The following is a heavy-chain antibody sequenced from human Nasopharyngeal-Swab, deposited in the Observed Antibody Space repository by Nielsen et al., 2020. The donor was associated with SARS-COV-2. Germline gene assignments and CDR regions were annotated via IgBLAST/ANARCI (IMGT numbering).Heavy chain of an antibody. V-gene: IGHV1-46*01. Sequence: ASVKVSCKASGYTFTSYCMHWVRQAPGQGLEWMGIINPSGGSTSYAQKFQGRVTMTRDTSTSTVYMELSSLRSEDTAVYYCARDQGTYYYDSSGIFDYWGQGTLVTVSS. CDR1: GYTFTSYC. J-gene: IGHJ4*02. D-gene: IGHD3-22*01. CDR2: INPSGGST. CDR3: ARDQGTYYYDSSGIFDY.